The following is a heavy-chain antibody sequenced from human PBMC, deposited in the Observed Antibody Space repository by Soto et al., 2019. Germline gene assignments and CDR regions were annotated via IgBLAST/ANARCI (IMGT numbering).Heavy chain of an antibody. Sequence: SETLSLTCTVSGGSISNNYWSWIRQPPGKGLEWMGHIYDSGSTYSNPSVESRASISVDTSKNQFSLKLTSVTDADTAVYYCARGPAGDKVDYWGQGTLVTVSS. CDR2: IYDSGST. J-gene: IGHJ4*02. CDR3: ARGPAGDKVDY. CDR1: GGSISNNY. V-gene: IGHV4-30-4*01. D-gene: IGHD7-27*01.